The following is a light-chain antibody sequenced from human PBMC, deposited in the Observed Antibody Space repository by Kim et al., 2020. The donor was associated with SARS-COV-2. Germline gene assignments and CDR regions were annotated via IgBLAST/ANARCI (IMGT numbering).Light chain of an antibody. J-gene: IGKJ5*01. V-gene: IGKV1-39*01. CDR3: QQGRNTPVT. CDR2: GAS. Sequence: VGDRVTITCRASQVISSYLNWYQQKPGRAPNLLIYGASNLQSGVPSRFSGSGSGTDFTLTISSLQHEDVATYYCQQGRNTPVTFGEGTRLEIK. CDR1: QVISSY.